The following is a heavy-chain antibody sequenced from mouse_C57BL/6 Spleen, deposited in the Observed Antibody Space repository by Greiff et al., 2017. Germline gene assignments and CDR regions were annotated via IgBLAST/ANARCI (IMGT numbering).Heavy chain of an antibody. Sequence: VQLQESGPGLVQPSQSLSITCTVSGFSLTSYGVHWVRQSPGKGLEWLGVIGSGGSTDYNAAFISRLSISKDNSKSQVFFKMISLQADDTAIYYCARPYDSWFAYWGQGTLVTVSA. J-gene: IGHJ3*01. CDR1: GFSLTSYG. CDR3: ARPYDSWFAY. V-gene: IGHV2-2*01. CDR2: IGSGGST. D-gene: IGHD2-12*01.